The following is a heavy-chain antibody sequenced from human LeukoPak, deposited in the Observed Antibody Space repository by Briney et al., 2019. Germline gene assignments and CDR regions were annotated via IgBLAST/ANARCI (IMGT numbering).Heavy chain of an antibody. J-gene: IGHJ4*02. CDR2: IRSKASSYAT. Sequence: PGGSLRLSCAASGFTFSGSAMHWVRQASGKGLEWVDRIRSKASSYATAYAASVKGRFTISRDDSKNTAYLQMNSLKTEDTAVYYCTRHDSDYGDYDPFDYWGQGTLVTVSS. D-gene: IGHD4-17*01. V-gene: IGHV3-73*01. CDR3: TRHDSDYGDYDPFDY. CDR1: GFTFSGSA.